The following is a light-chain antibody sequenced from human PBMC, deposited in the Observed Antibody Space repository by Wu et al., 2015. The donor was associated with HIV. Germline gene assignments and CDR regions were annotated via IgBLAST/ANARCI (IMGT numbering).Light chain of an antibody. CDR3: QQYNNWPLT. Sequence: EIVLTQSPGILSLFPGERATLSCRASQSISSSSLAWYQQKPGQAPRLLIYGASTRATGIPARFSGSGSGTEFTLTISSLQSEDFAVYYCQQYNNWPLTFGGGTKVEIK. J-gene: IGKJ4*01. CDR1: QSISSS. CDR2: GAS. V-gene: IGKV3-15*01.